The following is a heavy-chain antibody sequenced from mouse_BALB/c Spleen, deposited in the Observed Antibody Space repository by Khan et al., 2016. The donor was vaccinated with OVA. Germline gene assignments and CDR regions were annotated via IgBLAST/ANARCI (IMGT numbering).Heavy chain of an antibody. CDR1: GYSITSGYA. D-gene: IGHD1-1*01. V-gene: IGHV3-2*02. Sequence: EVQLVESGPGLVKPSQSLSLTCTVTGYSITSGYAWNWIRQFPGNKLEWMGYISYSGGTSYNPSLKSRISITRDTSKNQFFLQLNSVTTEDTATNYCARRNYYGYYVDYWGQGTPLTVSS. CDR3: ARRNYYGYYVDY. CDR2: ISYSGGT. J-gene: IGHJ2*01.